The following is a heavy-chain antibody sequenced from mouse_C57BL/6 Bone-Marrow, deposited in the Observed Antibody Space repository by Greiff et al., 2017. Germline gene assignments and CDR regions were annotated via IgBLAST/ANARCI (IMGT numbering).Heavy chain of an antibody. V-gene: IGHV5-6*01. J-gene: IGHJ1*02. D-gene: IGHD2-4*01. Sequence: EVQRVESGGDLVKPGGSLKLSCAASGFTFSSYGLSWVRQTPDKRLEWVATISSGGSYTYYPDSVKGRFTISRDNAKNTLYLQMSSLQSEDTAMYYCARDDYDGYIDVWGTGTTVTVYS. CDR2: ISSGGSYT. CDR1: GFTFSSYG. CDR3: ARDDYDGYIDV.